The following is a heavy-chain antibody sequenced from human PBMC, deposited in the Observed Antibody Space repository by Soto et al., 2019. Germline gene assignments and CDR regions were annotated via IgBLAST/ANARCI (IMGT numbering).Heavy chain of an antibody. CDR3: ARVAY. J-gene: IGHJ4*02. CDR2: ISWNSGSI. V-gene: IGHV3-9*01. CDR1: GFTFDDYA. Sequence: PGGSLRLSCAASGFTFDDYAMHWVRQAPGKGLEWVSGISWNSGSIGYADSVKGRFTISRDNAKNSLYLQMNTLRPDDSAIYYCARVAYWGPGTQVTVSS.